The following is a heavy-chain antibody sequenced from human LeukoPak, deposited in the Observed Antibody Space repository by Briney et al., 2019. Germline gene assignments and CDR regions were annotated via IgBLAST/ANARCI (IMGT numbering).Heavy chain of an antibody. J-gene: IGHJ4*02. Sequence: ASVKVSCKASGGTFSSYAISWVRQAPGQGLEWMGGIIPIFGTANYAQKFQGRVTITADKSTSTAYMELSSLRSEDTAVYYCARGARFLEWLGYFDYWGQGTLVTVSS. CDR1: GGTFSSYA. V-gene: IGHV1-69*06. CDR2: IIPIFGTA. CDR3: ARGARFLEWLGYFDY. D-gene: IGHD3-3*01.